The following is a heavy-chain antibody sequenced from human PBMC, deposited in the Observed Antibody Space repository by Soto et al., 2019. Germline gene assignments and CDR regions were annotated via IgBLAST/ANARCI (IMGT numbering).Heavy chain of an antibody. D-gene: IGHD3-3*01. CDR3: ARGSFVQFWSGYIPSRGFSLFEY. Sequence: PVGSLRLSCASSVFTFSSYAMHWVRHSPGKWLEWVAVISYDGSNKYYADSVKGRFTISRDNSKNTLYLQMNNLRAEDTAVYYCARGSFVQFWSGYIPSRGFSLFEYWGQGTLVTVS. CDR2: ISYDGSNK. V-gene: IGHV3-30-3*01. CDR1: VFTFSSYA. J-gene: IGHJ4*02.